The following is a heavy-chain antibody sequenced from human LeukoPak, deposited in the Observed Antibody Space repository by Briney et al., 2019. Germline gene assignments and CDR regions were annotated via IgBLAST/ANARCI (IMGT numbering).Heavy chain of an antibody. CDR3: ASWGIAAAGTYDAFDI. CDR2: ISSSSSYI. Sequence: GGSLRLSCAASGFTFSSYSMNWVRQAPGKGLEWVSSISSSSSYIYYADSVKGRFTISRDNAKNSLYLQMNSLRAEDTAVYYCASWGIAAAGTYDAFDIWGQGTMVTVSS. D-gene: IGHD6-13*01. J-gene: IGHJ3*02. CDR1: GFTFSSYS. V-gene: IGHV3-21*01.